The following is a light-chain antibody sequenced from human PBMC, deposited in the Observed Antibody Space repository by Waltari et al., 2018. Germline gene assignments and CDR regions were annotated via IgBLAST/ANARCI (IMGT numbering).Light chain of an antibody. CDR1: SSNIGAGYD. CDR3: QSYDSTLGGSV. J-gene: IGLJ2*01. Sequence: QSVLTQPPSVSGAPGQRVTISCSGSSSNIGAGYDVNWYQQLPGKATKLLIYGNSNRPSGGPDRISGSKSGTSASLAITGLQAEDEADDYCQSYDSTLGGSVFGGGTKLTVL. V-gene: IGLV1-40*01. CDR2: GNS.